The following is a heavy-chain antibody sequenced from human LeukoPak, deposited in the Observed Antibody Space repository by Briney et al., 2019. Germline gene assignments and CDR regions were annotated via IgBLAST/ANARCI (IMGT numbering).Heavy chain of an antibody. D-gene: IGHD3-9*01. Sequence: GGSLRLSCTASGFTLSSYEMSWIRQAPGKGLEWVSSIDYSGGSISYYADSVKGRFTISRDNSKNTVSLQMNSLRAEDTALYYCARDLDWGAFDAWGQGTLVTVSS. CDR1: GFTLSSYE. CDR3: ARDLDWGAFDA. V-gene: IGHV3-23*01. CDR2: IDYSGGSIS. J-gene: IGHJ5*02.